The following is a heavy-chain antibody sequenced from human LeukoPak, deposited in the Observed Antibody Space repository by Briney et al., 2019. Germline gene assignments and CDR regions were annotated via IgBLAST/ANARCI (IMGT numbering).Heavy chain of an antibody. J-gene: IGHJ4*02. V-gene: IGHV4-59*01. D-gene: IGHD3-22*01. CDR2: IYYSGST. CDR1: GGSISSYY. Sequence: SETLSLTCTVSGGSISSYYWSWIRQPPGKGLEWIGYIYYSGSTNYNPSLKSRVTISVDTSKNQFSLKLSSVTAADTAVYYCARGRLDYYDSSGYYTPFDYWGQGTLVTVSS. CDR3: ARGRLDYYDSSGYYTPFDY.